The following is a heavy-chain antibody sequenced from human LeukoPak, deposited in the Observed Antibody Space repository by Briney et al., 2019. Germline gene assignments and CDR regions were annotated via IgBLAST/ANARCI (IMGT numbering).Heavy chain of an antibody. D-gene: IGHD2-15*01. V-gene: IGHV6-1*01. J-gene: IGHJ4*02. CDR1: GDSVSSNSAG. CDR2: TYYRSKWDY. Sequence: SQTLSLTCVISGDSVSSNSAGWNWIRQSPSRGLERLGRTYYRSKWDYDYAVSVKRRITINPDTSKNQFSLQLNSVTPEDTAVYYCARGDCGGSCYSEKYFDYWGQGTLVTVSS. CDR3: ARGDCGGSCYSEKYFDY.